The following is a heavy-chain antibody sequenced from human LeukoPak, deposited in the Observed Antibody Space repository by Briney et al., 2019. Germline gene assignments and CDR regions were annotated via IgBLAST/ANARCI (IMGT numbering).Heavy chain of an antibody. V-gene: IGHV3-48*03. CDR1: GFSFRSFE. D-gene: IGHD1-26*01. Sequence: PGGSLRLSCAASGFSFRSFEMSWVRQAPGKGLECIAYISSVSGTIYHADSVKGRFTISRDNANNSLYLQMNSLRAEDTAIYYCARSTELSDPYFYYGMDVWGQGTTVTVSS. J-gene: IGHJ6*02. CDR3: ARSTELSDPYFYYGMDV. CDR2: ISSVSGTI.